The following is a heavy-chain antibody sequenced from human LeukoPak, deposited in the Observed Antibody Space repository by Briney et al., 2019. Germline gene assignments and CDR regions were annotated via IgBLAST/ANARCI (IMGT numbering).Heavy chain of an antibody. D-gene: IGHD6-6*01. J-gene: IGHJ4*02. CDR2: INPNSGGT. CDR1: GYTFTGYY. Sequence: GSVKVSCKASGYTFTGYYMHWVRQPPGQGLEWMGWINPNSGGTNYAQKFQGRVTMTRDTSISTAYMELSRLRSDDTAVYYCARDLKDGSSDYCGQGTLVTVSS. V-gene: IGHV1-2*02. CDR3: ARDLKDGSSDY.